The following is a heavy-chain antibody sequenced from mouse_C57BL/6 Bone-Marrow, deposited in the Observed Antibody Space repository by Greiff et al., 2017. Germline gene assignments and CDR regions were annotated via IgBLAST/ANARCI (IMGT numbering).Heavy chain of an antibody. V-gene: IGHV1-7*01. D-gene: IGHD2-4*01. J-gene: IGHJ2*01. CDR2: INPSTGYT. CDR1: GYTFTSYW. Sequence: VKLMESGAELAKPGASVKMSCKASGYTFTSYWMHWVKQRPGQGLEWIGYINPSTGYTEYNQKFKDKATLTADKSSSTAYMQLSSLTSEDSAVYYCARRDYDYFDYWGQGTTLTVSS. CDR3: ARRDYDYFDY.